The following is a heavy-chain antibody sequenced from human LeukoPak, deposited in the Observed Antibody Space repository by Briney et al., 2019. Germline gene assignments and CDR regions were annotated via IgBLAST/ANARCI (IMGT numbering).Heavy chain of an antibody. V-gene: IGHV4-59*08. Sequence: PSEPLSLPCTVSGGSISSYYWSWIRQPPGKGLEWIGYIYYSGSTNYNPSLKSRVTISVDTSKNQFSLKLSSVTAADTAVYYCARGITYYYYMDVWGKGTTVTVSS. CDR1: GGSISSYY. J-gene: IGHJ6*03. CDR2: IYYSGST. CDR3: ARGITYYYYMDV.